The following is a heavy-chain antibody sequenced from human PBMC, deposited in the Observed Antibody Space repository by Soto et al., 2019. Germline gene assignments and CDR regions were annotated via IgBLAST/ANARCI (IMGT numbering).Heavy chain of an antibody. CDR2: IYYNGST. D-gene: IGHD3-22*01. Sequence: ETRSLTCSIYRGSFSGYYWSWTRQPPGKGLEWIGFIYYNGSTNYNPSLKSRVTISVDRSKSQFSLKLISVTAADTAVYYCARVCSNSSGYYYDYWGQGTLVTACS. CDR3: ARVCSNSSGYYYDY. V-gene: IGHV4-59*12. CDR1: RGSFSGYY. J-gene: IGHJ4*02.